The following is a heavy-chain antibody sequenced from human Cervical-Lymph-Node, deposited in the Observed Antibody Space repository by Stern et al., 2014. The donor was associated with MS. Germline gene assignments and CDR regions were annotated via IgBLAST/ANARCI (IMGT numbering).Heavy chain of an antibody. CDR1: GFTFDDSA. CDR2: ISWNSGPI. J-gene: IGHJ4*02. CDR3: AKRYSSSWYFDS. V-gene: IGHV3-9*01. Sequence: QLVESGGGLVQPGRSLRLSCVASGFTFDDSAMHWVRQAPGKGLEWVSGISWNSGPIVYADSVKGRFTISRDNAENSLYLQMNSLRAEDTALYYCAKRYSSSWYFDSWGQGTLVNVSS. D-gene: IGHD6-13*01.